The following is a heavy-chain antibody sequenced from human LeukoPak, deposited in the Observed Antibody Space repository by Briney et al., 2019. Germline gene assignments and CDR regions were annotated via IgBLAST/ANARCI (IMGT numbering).Heavy chain of an antibody. V-gene: IGHV4-39*07. CDR2: IYYSG. CDR3: ARVPSVIDAFDI. CDR1: GGSISGNTYY. J-gene: IGHJ3*02. Sequence: SETLSLTCTVSGGSISGNTYYWSWIRQPPGKGLEWIGSIYYSGNNPSLKSRLTISVDTSKNHFSLRLSSMTAADTAVYYCARVPSVIDAFDIWGQGTMVTVSS. D-gene: IGHD2-21*01.